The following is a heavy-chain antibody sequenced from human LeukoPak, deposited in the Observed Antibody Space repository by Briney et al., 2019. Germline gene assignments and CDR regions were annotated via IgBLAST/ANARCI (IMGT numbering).Heavy chain of an antibody. CDR1: GGSISSGDYY. V-gene: IGHV4-30-4*01. D-gene: IGHD3-9*01. J-gene: IGHJ4*02. Sequence: PSETLSLTCTVSGGSISSGDYYWSWIRQPPGKGPEWIGYIYYSGSTYYNPSLKSRVSISIDTSKNQFSLKLSSVTAADTAVYYCARDRYFIGFDYWGQGTLVTVSS. CDR3: ARDRYFIGFDY. CDR2: IYYSGST.